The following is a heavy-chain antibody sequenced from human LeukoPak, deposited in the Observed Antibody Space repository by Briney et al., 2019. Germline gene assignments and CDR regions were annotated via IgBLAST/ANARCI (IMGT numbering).Heavy chain of an antibody. Sequence: PGGSLRLSCAASGFTFSSYAMSWVRQAPGKGLKWVSAISGSGGSTYYADSVKGRFTISRDNSKNTLYLQMNSLRAEDTAVYYCAKKRPYYYDSSGYYPEEYFQHWGQGTLVTVSS. CDR2: ISGSGGST. J-gene: IGHJ1*01. V-gene: IGHV3-23*01. CDR1: GFTFSSYA. D-gene: IGHD3-22*01. CDR3: AKKRPYYYDSSGYYPEEYFQH.